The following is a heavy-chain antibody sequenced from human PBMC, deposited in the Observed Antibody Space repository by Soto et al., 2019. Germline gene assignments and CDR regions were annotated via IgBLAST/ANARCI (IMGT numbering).Heavy chain of an antibody. D-gene: IGHD3-10*01. CDR2: ISASDGGA. CDR3: AKDSDREYFQH. CDR1: GFTFSSYG. J-gene: IGHJ1*01. V-gene: IGHV3-23*01. Sequence: GGSLRLSCAASGFTFSSYGMSWVRQAPEKGLEWVSGISASDGGAYCADSVKGRFTISRDNSENTLYLQMNSLRVEDTAVYYCAKDSDREYFQHWGQGTLVTVSS.